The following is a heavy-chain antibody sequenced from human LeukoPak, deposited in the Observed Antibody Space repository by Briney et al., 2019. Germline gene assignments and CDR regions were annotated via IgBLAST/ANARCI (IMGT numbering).Heavy chain of an antibody. CDR1: GFTFSSYE. V-gene: IGHV3-48*03. CDR2: ITSSGSTI. Sequence: PGGSLRLSCAVSGFTFSSYEMNWVRQAPGKGLGWVSYITSSGSTIYYADSVKGRFTISRDNAKNSLYLQMNSLRAEDTAVYYCANGVKSLLSAFDIWGQGTMVTVSS. J-gene: IGHJ3*02. D-gene: IGHD3-16*02. CDR3: ANGVKSLLSAFDI.